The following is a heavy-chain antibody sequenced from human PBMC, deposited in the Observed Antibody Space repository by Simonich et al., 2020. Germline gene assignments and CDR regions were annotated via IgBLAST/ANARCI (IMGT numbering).Heavy chain of an antibody. CDR3: ARDQGGRAAAATDY. V-gene: IGHV1-18*01. Sequence: QVKLVQSGAEVKKPGASVKVSCKASGSTFTSSGISWVRPAPGQGLEWMGWISTYNGNTNHAQKLPGRVTRTTDTSTSRAYMELRSLRSDDTAVDYCARDQGGRAAAATDYWGQGTLVTVSS. D-gene: IGHD6-13*01. CDR2: ISTYNGNT. J-gene: IGHJ4*02. CDR1: GSTFTSSG.